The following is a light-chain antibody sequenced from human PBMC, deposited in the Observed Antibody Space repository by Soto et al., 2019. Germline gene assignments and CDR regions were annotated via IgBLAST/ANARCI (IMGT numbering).Light chain of an antibody. CDR1: QSVSTY. CDR3: QHRSGWPPWT. Sequence: EIVLTQSPATLSLSPGERATLSCRASQSVSTYLAWYQQKPGQAPTLLIYDVSDRATGIPARFSGSGSGTNFTLTISGLEPEDFAVYYCQHRSGWPPWTFGQGTK. J-gene: IGKJ1*01. CDR2: DVS. V-gene: IGKV3-11*01.